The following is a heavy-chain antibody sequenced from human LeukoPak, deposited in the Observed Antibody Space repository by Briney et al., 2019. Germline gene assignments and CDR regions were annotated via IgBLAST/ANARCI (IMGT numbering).Heavy chain of an antibody. J-gene: IGHJ6*03. Sequence: PSETLSLTCTVSGGSISSYYWSWIRQPAGKGLEWIGRIYTSGSTNYNPSRKSRVTMSVDTSKNQFSLKLSSVTAADTAVYYCARVPAFTIFGVVTYYYYYMDVWGKGTTVTVSS. D-gene: IGHD3-3*01. V-gene: IGHV4-4*07. CDR2: IYTSGST. CDR3: ARVPAFTIFGVVTYYYYYMDV. CDR1: GGSISSYY.